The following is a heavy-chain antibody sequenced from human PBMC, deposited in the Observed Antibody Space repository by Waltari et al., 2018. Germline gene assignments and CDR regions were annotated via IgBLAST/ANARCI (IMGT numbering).Heavy chain of an antibody. J-gene: IGHJ4*02. CDR3: AKYITHLAPYIAAAADY. D-gene: IGHD6-13*01. Sequence: EVQLVESGGGLVQPGGSLRLSCAASGFTFSSYAMSWVRQAPGKGLEWVSAISGSGGSTYYADSVKGRFTISRDNSKNTLYLQMNSLRAEDTAVYYCAKYITHLAPYIAAAADYWGQGTLVTVSS. CDR1: GFTFSSYA. V-gene: IGHV3-23*04. CDR2: ISGSGGST.